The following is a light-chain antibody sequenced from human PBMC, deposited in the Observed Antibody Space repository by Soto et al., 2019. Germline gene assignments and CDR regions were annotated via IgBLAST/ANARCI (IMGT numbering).Light chain of an antibody. CDR1: QGIKNW. V-gene: IGKV1-12*01. CDR3: QKAASFPIN. CDR2: TGS. J-gene: IGKJ5*01. Sequence: DIQMTHSPSYVSASVGDRVTITCRASQGIKNWLAWYQQKPGKAPNLLIYTGSSLQSGVPSRFSGSGSGTDFTLTINSLQPEDFATYYRQKAASFPINCGQGTRREIK.